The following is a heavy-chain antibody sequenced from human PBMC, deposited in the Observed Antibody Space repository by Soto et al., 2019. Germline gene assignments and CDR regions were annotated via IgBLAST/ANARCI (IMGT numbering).Heavy chain of an antibody. D-gene: IGHD5-18*01. CDR1: GFTFSTYG. J-gene: IGHJ4*02. CDR3: GRDGALGDTAGVES. Sequence: QVQLVESGGGVVQPGKSLRLSCAASGFTFSTYGMHWVRQAPGKGLEWVAVIWYDGSNKYHGDSLKGRFTISRDNSKNTLYLQINNLRAEDKAVYYCGRDGALGDTAGVESWGQGTLVTVSS. CDR2: IWYDGSNK. V-gene: IGHV3-33*01.